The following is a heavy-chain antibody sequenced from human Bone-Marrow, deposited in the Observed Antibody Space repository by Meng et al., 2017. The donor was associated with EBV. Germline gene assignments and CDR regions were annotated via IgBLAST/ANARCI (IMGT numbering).Heavy chain of an antibody. Sequence: QGQLVQSGVEVKKPGASVKVSCKASGYTFTSYGISWVRQAPGQGLEWMGWISAYNGDTNYAQKLQGRVTMTTDTSTSTAYMELRSLRSDDTAVYYCARENGKYCSSTSCLPDYWGQGTLVTVSS. D-gene: IGHD2-2*01. CDR1: GYTFTSYG. CDR2: ISAYNGDT. V-gene: IGHV1-18*01. J-gene: IGHJ4*02. CDR3: ARENGKYCSSTSCLPDY.